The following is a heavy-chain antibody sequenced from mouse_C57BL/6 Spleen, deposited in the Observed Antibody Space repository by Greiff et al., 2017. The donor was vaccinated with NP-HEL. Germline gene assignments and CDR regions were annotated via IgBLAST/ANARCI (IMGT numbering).Heavy chain of an antibody. CDR3: ARSLYQKGDYAMDY. CDR2: IYPGDGDT. CDR1: GYAFSSSW. V-gene: IGHV1-82*01. J-gene: IGHJ4*01. D-gene: IGHD5-1*01. Sequence: QVQLQQSGPELVKPGASVKISCKASGYAFSSSWMNWVKQRPGKSLEWIGRIYPGDGDTNYNGKFKGKATLTADKSSSTAYMQLSSLTSEDSAVYFCARSLYQKGDYAMDYWGQGTSVTVSS.